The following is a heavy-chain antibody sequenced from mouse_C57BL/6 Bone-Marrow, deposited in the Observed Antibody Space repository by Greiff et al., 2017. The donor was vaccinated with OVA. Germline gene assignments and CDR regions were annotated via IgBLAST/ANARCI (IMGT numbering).Heavy chain of an antibody. CDR1: GFSLTSYG. Sequence: QVQLKESGPGLVAPSQSLSITCTVSGFSLTSYGVSWVRQPPGKGLEWLGVIWGDGSTNYHSALISRLSTSKDTSKGQVFLKLNSLQTDDTATYYCAKIVVGYYGSSGYFDVWGTGTTVTVSS. V-gene: IGHV2-3*01. J-gene: IGHJ1*03. CDR3: AKIVVGYYGSSGYFDV. CDR2: IWGDGST. D-gene: IGHD1-1*01.